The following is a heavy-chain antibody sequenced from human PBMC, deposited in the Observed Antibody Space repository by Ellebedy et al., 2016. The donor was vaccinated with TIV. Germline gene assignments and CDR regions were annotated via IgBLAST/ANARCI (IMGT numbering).Heavy chain of an antibody. CDR1: GFTFKTYS. CDR3: AKDRGHDYGDQLSS. CDR2: ISGRGINT. Sequence: GESLKISXEASGFTFKTYSMAWVRQAPGKGLEWVSSISGRGINTFYEDSVKGRFTISRDNSKNILYLQMNGLRAEDTAVYYCAKDRGHDYGDQLSSWGQGTLVTVSS. J-gene: IGHJ4*02. D-gene: IGHD4-17*01. V-gene: IGHV3-23*01.